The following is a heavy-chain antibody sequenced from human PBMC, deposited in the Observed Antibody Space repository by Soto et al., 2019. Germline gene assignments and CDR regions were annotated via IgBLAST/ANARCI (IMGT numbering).Heavy chain of an antibody. D-gene: IGHD5-12*01. CDR3: HGYGY. J-gene: IGHJ4*02. CDR2: IYPGDTT. V-gene: IGHV3-53*01. CDR1: GFTVSSANY. Sequence: EVQLVESGGGLIQPGGSLRLSCVVSGFTVSSANYMSWVRQAPGKGLEWVSVIYPGDTTFYADSFKGRFTISRDNSKNTLYFQMNSLRAEETAVYYCHGYGYWGQGTLVTVSS.